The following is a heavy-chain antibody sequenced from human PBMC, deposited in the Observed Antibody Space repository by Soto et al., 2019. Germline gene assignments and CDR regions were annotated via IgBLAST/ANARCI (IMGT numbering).Heavy chain of an antibody. J-gene: IGHJ4*02. Sequence: QVQLVPSGAEVKTPGASVKLSCKASGYTFTSYAMHWLRQAPGQSLEWMGWINAGNGNTKYSQRFQGRVTITRDTSASTAYMDLSSLRSEDTAVYYCARGIAVPVDPDYWGQGTLVNVSS. D-gene: IGHD6-19*01. V-gene: IGHV1-3*01. CDR3: ARGIAVPVDPDY. CDR2: INAGNGNT. CDR1: GYTFTSYA.